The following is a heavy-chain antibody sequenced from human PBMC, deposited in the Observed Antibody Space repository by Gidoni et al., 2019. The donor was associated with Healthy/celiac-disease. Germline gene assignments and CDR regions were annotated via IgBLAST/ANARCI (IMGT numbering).Heavy chain of an antibody. J-gene: IGHJ6*02. CDR2: IYTSGST. CDR3: ARDTLHVPGTTPYYYYGMDV. V-gene: IGHV4-4*07. Sequence: QVQLQESGPGRVKPSETLSLTCTVAGGPISSYYGSWIRQPAGKGLEWIGRIYTSGSTNYNPSLKSRVTMSVDTSKNQFSLKLSSVTAADTAVYYCARDTLHVPGTTPYYYYGMDVWGQGTTVTVSS. CDR1: GGPISSYY. D-gene: IGHD1-7*01.